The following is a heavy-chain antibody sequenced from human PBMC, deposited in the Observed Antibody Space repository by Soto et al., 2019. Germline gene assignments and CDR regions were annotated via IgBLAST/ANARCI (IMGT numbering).Heavy chain of an antibody. J-gene: IGHJ3*02. D-gene: IGHD1-1*01. CDR2: INPNSGDT. CDR1: GYTFTGLY. Sequence: ASVKVSCKASGYTFTGLYMHWVRQAPGQGLEWMGWINPNSGDTNYVQKFQGRVTMTRDTSISTAYMELSRLRSDNTAVYYCAVQEHAFDIWGQGTMVTVSS. CDR3: AVQEHAFDI. V-gene: IGHV1-2*02.